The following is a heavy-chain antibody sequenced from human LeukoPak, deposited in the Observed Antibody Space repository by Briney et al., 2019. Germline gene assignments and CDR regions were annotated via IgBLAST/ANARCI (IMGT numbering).Heavy chain of an antibody. D-gene: IGHD3-3*01. Sequence: GASVKVSCKASGGTFSSYTISWVRQAPGQGLEWMGRIIPILGIANYAQKFQGRVTITADKSTSTAYMELSSLRSEDTAVYYCARGTTIFGVVIIASYWGQGTLVTVFS. V-gene: IGHV1-69*02. CDR3: ARGTTIFGVVIIASY. CDR1: GGTFSSYT. CDR2: IIPILGIA. J-gene: IGHJ4*02.